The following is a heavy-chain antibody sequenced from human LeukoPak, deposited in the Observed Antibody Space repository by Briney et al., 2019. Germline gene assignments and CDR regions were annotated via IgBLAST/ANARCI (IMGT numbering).Heavy chain of an antibody. CDR1: GGSISSGGYY. CDR2: IYYSGST. V-gene: IGHV4-31*03. Sequence: PSETLSLTCTVSGGSISSGGYYWSWIRQHPGKGLEWIGYIYYSGSTYYNPSPKSRVTISVDTSKNQFSLKLSSVTAADTAVYYCARGDSSGYYRYWYFDLWGRGTLVTVSS. J-gene: IGHJ2*01. CDR3: ARGDSSGYYRYWYFDL. D-gene: IGHD3-22*01.